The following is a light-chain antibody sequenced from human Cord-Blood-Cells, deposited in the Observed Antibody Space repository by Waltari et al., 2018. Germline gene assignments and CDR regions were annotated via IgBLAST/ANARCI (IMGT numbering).Light chain of an antibody. J-gene: IGKJ3*01. CDR1: QSVSSN. CDR2: GAS. Sequence: EIVMTQSPATLSVSPGERATLSCRASQSVSSNLAWYQQKPDQAPRLLIYGASTRATGIPARFSGSGSGTEFTLTISSLQSEDFAVYYCQQYNNWLLFTFGPGTKVDIK. CDR3: QQYNNWLLFT. V-gene: IGKV3-15*01.